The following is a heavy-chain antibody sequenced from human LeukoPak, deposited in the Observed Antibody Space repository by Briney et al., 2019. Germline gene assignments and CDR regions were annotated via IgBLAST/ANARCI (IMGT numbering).Heavy chain of an antibody. D-gene: IGHD2-21*01. CDR1: GGSISSYY. Sequence: PSETLSLTCTVSGGSISSYYWSWIRQPPGKGLEWIGYIYYGGSTNYNPSLKSRVTISVDTSKNQFSLKLSSVTAADTAVYYCARSPSYCGGDCYSGYFDYWGQGTLVTVSS. CDR2: IYYGGST. J-gene: IGHJ4*02. V-gene: IGHV4-59*01. CDR3: ARSPSYCGGDCYSGYFDY.